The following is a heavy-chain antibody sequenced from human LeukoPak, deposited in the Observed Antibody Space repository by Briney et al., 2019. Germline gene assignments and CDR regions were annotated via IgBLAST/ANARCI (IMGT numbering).Heavy chain of an antibody. V-gene: IGHV4-39*01. CDR3: ATIVGANYAFDI. Sequence: PSETLSLTCTVSGGSISSSSYYWGWIRQPPGKGLEWIGTIYFGATTYYNPSLQSRVTISVDTSKNQFSLKLSSVIAADTAMYYCATIVGANYAFDIWGQGTMVTVSS. D-gene: IGHD1-26*01. J-gene: IGHJ3*02. CDR1: GGSISSSSYY. CDR2: IYFGATT.